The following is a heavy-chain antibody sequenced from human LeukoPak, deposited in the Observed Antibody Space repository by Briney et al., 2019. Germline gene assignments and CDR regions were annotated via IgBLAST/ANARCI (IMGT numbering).Heavy chain of an antibody. CDR2: ISWNSGSI. CDR3: AKAVYGSGSCYPDV. D-gene: IGHD3-10*01. Sequence: GRSLRLSCAASGFTFDDYAMHWVRQAPGKGLEWVSGISWNSGSIGYADSVKGRFTISRDNAKNSLYLQMNSLRAEDTALYYCAKAVYGSGSCYPDVWGKGTTVTVSS. J-gene: IGHJ6*04. V-gene: IGHV3-9*01. CDR1: GFTFDDYA.